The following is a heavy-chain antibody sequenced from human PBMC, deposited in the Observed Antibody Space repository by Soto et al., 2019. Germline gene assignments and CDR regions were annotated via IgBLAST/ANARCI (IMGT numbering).Heavy chain of an antibody. D-gene: IGHD3-16*01. CDR1: GFSLRTLW. CDR2: IKEDGSET. J-gene: IGHJ4*02. CDR3: TREFGGY. Sequence: GGCLGLSCAASGFSLRTLWVRWVRQAPGKGLEWVASIKEDGSETNYVESVKGRFTISRDNAKNSLYLQMNSLRGEDTAVYYCTREFGGYWGQGTLVTVSS. V-gene: IGHV3-7*05.